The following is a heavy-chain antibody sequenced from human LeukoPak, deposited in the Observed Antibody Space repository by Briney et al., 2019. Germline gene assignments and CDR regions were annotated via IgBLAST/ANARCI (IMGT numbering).Heavy chain of an antibody. D-gene: IGHD1-26*01. CDR2: ISYSGST. CDR1: GGSFSRYY. Sequence: SETLSLTCAVYGGSFSRYYWSWIRQPPGKGLEWIGYISYSGSTNYNPSLKSRVTISVDTSKNQFSLKLNSVTATDTAVYYCARHSGSYYDNYDYWGQGTLVTVSS. CDR3: ARHSGSYYDNYDY. J-gene: IGHJ4*02. V-gene: IGHV4-59*08.